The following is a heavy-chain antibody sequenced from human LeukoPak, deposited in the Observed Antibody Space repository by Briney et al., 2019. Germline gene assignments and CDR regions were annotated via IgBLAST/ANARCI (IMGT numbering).Heavy chain of an antibody. CDR3: ARAGQNKLGMTYYYYYMDV. J-gene: IGHJ6*03. D-gene: IGHD7-27*01. Sequence: ASETLSLTCTVSGGSISSSSHYWGWIRQPPGKGLEWIGSIYYSGSTYYNPSLKSRVTISVDTPKNQFSLKLSSVTAADTAVYYCARAGQNKLGMTYYYYYMDVWGKGTTVTVSS. CDR2: IYYSGST. CDR1: GGSISSSSHY. V-gene: IGHV4-39*07.